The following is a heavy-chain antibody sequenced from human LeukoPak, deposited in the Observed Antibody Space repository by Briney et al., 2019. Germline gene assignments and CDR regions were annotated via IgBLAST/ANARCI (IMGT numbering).Heavy chain of an antibody. CDR2: IYHSGST. D-gene: IGHD6-13*01. CDR1: GGSISSSNW. J-gene: IGHJ4*02. Sequence: PSETLSLPCAVSGGSISSSNWWSWVRQPPGKGLEWIGEIYHSGSTNYNPSLKSRVTISVDKPKNQFSLKLSSVTAADTAVYYCARVPRYSSSWYEDYWGQGTLVTVSS. CDR3: ARVPRYSSSWYEDY. V-gene: IGHV4-4*02.